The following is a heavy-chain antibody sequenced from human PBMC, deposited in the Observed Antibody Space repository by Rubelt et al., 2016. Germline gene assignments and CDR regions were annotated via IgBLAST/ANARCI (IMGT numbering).Heavy chain of an antibody. D-gene: IGHD6-19*01. Sequence: QATGEGLEWVSFIGGSGGSTNYADSVKGRFTISRDNSKNTLYLQMNSLRAEDTAVYYCAKGGVGWNYYHYWGQGTLVTVSS. CDR3: AKGGVGWNYYHY. CDR2: IGGSGGST. V-gene: IGHV3-23*01. J-gene: IGHJ4*02.